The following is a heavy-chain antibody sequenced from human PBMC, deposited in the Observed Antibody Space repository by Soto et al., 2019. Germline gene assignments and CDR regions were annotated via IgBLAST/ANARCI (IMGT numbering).Heavy chain of an antibody. J-gene: IGHJ6*02. V-gene: IGHV1-3*01. Sequence: GASVKVSCKATGYTFISYAMHWVRQAPGQNREGMGWINAGNGNTKYSQKYQGRVTITRDTSASTAYMELSSLRSEDTAVYYSAKEKAGQAYSYCFGMDVWGQGTTVTVSS. CDR1: GYTFISYA. CDR3: AKEKAGQAYSYCFGMDV. CDR2: INAGNGNT. D-gene: IGHD2-21*01.